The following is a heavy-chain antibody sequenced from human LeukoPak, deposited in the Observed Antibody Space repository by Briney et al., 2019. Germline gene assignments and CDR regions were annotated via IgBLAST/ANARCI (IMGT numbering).Heavy chain of an antibody. D-gene: IGHD5-18*01. V-gene: IGHV3-23*01. CDR2: ISDSGGST. CDR1: GFTFTSYT. CDR3: ARPQDSYDSTRPYFDY. J-gene: IGHJ4*02. Sequence: GGSLRLSCTASGFTFTSYTMTWVRQAPGKGLEWVSGISDSGGSTHYADSVKGRFTISRDNSKNTLYLHMNSLRAEDLAVYYCARPQDSYDSTRPYFDYWGQGTLVTVSS.